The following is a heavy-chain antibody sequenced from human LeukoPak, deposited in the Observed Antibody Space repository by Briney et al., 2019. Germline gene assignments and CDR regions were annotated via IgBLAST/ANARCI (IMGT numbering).Heavy chain of an antibody. CDR1: GGSISSYY. D-gene: IGHD3-22*01. V-gene: IGHV4-4*07. Sequence: SETLSLTCTVSGGSISSYYWSWIRQPAGKGLEWIGRIYTSGSTNYNPSLKSRVTMSVDTSKNQFSLKLSSVTAADTAVYYCARDGQWLVPXYYYDSSGTDYWGQGTLVTVS. CDR3: ARDGQWLVPXYYYDSSGTDY. J-gene: IGHJ4*02. CDR2: IYTSGST.